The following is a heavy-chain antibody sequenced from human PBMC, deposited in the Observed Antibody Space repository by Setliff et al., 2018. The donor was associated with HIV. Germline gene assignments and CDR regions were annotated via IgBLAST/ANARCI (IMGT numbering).Heavy chain of an antibody. D-gene: IGHD6-25*01. Sequence: SVKVSCKASGGIVSINWVRQAPGQRLEWMGGIIPILGIPNYAQKFQGRVTITADKSTTTVYMELSSLGSEDTAVYYCARGARYTSGWHSSRYLDVWGKGTTVTVSS. CDR3: ARGARYTSGWHSSRYLDV. CDR2: IIPILGIP. V-gene: IGHV1-69*10. CDR1: GGIVS. J-gene: IGHJ6*03.